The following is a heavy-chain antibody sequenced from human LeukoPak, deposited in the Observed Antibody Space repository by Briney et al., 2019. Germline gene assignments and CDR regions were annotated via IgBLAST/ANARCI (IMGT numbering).Heavy chain of an antibody. J-gene: IGHJ5*02. D-gene: IGHD1-7*01. Sequence: ASVKVSCKASGYTFSASYIHWVRQAPGQGLEWMAWINPDGGGTTYAQNFEGRDTVTRDTSISTVYMDLNSLKSDDTAVYYCARGLLRELKGFDPWGQATLVTVSS. V-gene: IGHV1-2*02. CDR2: INPDGGGT. CDR3: ARGLLRELKGFDP. CDR1: GYTFSASY.